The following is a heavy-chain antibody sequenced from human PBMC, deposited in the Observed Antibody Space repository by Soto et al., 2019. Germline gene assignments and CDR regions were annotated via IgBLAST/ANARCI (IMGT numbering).Heavy chain of an antibody. CDR1: GGSISSGGYY. Sequence: PSETLSLTCTVSGGSISSGGYYWSWIRQHPGKGLEWIGYIYYSGSTYYNPSLKSRVTISVDTSKNQFSLKLSSVTAADTAVYYCARRGYSYGHLFDYWGQGTLVTLSS. CDR3: ARRGYSYGHLFDY. D-gene: IGHD5-18*01. CDR2: IYYSGST. V-gene: IGHV4-31*03. J-gene: IGHJ4*02.